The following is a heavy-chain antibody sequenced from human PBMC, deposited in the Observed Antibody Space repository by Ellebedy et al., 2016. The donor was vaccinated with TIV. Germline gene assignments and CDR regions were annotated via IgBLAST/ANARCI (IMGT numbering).Heavy chain of an antibody. CDR2: ISAYNGNT. V-gene: IGHV1-18*04. Sequence: AASVKVSCKTSGYTFTSYGISWVRQAPGQGLEWMGWISAYNGNTNYAQMLHGRVTMTTDTFTSTAYMELRSLRSDDTAVYYCARYCNSTTCSNWFDPWGQGTLVTVSS. D-gene: IGHD2-2*01. CDR1: GYTFTSYG. CDR3: ARYCNSTTCSNWFDP. J-gene: IGHJ5*02.